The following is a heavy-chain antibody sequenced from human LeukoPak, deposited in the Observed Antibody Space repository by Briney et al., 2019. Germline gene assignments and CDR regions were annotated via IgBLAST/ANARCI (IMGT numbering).Heavy chain of an antibody. V-gene: IGHV3-21*01. Sequence: GGSLRLSCAASGFTFSSYSMNWLRQAPGKGLEWVSSISSSSSYIYYADSVKGRFTISRDNAKNSLYLQMNSLRAEDTAVYYCARVSQVLAAADYWGQGTLVTVSS. CDR2: ISSSSSYI. D-gene: IGHD6-13*01. CDR3: ARVSQVLAAADY. J-gene: IGHJ4*02. CDR1: GFTFSSYS.